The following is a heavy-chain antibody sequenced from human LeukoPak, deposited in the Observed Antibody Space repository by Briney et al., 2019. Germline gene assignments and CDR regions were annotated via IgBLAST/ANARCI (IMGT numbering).Heavy chain of an antibody. J-gene: IGHJ6*03. CDR2: ISSSSSYI. CDR1: GFSFSSYS. V-gene: IGHV3-21*01. Sequence: GESLSLSWAASGFSFSSYSMNWVRQPPRKGMGWDSSISSSSSYIYYAHSVKGRFTISRDNAKNSLYLQMNSLRAEDTAVYYCARSETTMGSYYYYYMDVWGKGTTVTVSS. D-gene: IGHD4-11*01. CDR3: ARSETTMGSYYYYYMDV.